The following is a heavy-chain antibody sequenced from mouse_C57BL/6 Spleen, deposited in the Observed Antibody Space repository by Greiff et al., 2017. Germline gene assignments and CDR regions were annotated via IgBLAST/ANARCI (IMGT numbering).Heavy chain of an antibody. CDR2: IYPSDSET. CDR3: ARRYSNYDYAMDY. D-gene: IGHD2-5*01. CDR1: GYTFTSYW. V-gene: IGHV1-61*01. J-gene: IGHJ4*01. Sequence: QVQLQQPGAELVRPGSSVKLSCKASGYTFTSYWMDWVKQRPGQGLEWIGNIYPSDSETHYNQKFKDKDTLTVDKSSSTAYMQLSSLTSEDSAVYYCARRYSNYDYAMDYWGQGTSVTVSS.